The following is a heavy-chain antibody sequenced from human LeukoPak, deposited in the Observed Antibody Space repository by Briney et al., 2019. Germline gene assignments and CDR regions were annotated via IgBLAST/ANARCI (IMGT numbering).Heavy chain of an antibody. CDR3: ARAPTSNRNLPNDAFDI. CDR2: IIPIFGTA. Sequence: GASVKVSCKASGGTFSSYAISWVRQAPGQGLEWMGGIIPIFGTANYAQKFQGRVTITTDESTSTAYMELSSLRSEDTAVYYCARAPTSNRNLPNDAFDIWGQGTMVTVSS. D-gene: IGHD1-14*01. CDR1: GGTFSSYA. V-gene: IGHV1-69*05. J-gene: IGHJ3*02.